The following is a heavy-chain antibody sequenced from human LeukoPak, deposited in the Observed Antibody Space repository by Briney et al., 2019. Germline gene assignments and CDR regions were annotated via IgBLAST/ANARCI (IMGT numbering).Heavy chain of an antibody. CDR3: AKERTGYFDY. CDR2: ISYDGSNK. J-gene: IGHJ4*02. CDR1: GFTFSGYG. V-gene: IGHV3-30*19. Sequence: GGSLRLSCAASGFTFSGYGMHWVRQAPGKGLEWVAVISYDGSNKYYADSVKGRFTISRDNSKNTLYLQMNSLRAEDTAVYYCAKERTGYFDYWGQGTLVTVSS.